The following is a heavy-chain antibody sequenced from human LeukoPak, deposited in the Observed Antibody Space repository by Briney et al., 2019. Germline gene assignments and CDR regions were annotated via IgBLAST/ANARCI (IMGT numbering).Heavy chain of an antibody. CDR3: ARAMRVDRFFDY. J-gene: IGHJ4*02. V-gene: IGHV4-61*02. Sequence: SETLSLTCTVSGGSFNSGRDYWSWSRRPAGKGLEWVGRIYTSGSTNYNPSLKSRVTISVDTSKNQFSLQLPSVTAADTAVYYCARAMRVDRFFDYWGQGILVTVSS. D-gene: IGHD5-12*01. CDR1: GGSFNSGRDY. CDR2: IYTSGST.